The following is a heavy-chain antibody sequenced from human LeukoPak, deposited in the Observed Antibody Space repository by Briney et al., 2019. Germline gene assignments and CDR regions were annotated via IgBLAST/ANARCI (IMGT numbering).Heavy chain of an antibody. CDR3: ARDETTVTINAFDI. J-gene: IGHJ3*02. CDR2: IYYSGST. D-gene: IGHD4-17*01. Sequence: PSETLSLTCTVSGGSISSYYWGWIRQPPGKGLEWIGSIYYSGSTYYNPSLKSRVTISVDTSKNQFSLKLSSVTAADTAVYYCARDETTVTINAFDIWGQGTMVTVSS. V-gene: IGHV4-39*07. CDR1: GGSISSYY.